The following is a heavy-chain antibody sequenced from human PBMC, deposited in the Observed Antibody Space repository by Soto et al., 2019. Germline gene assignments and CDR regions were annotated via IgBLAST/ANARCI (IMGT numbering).Heavy chain of an antibody. CDR3: ARVPEGGYSYGLFDY. J-gene: IGHJ4*02. CDR2: ISAYNGNT. D-gene: IGHD5-18*01. V-gene: IGHV1-18*01. Sequence: ASVKVSCKASGYTFTSYGISWVRQAPGQGLEWMGWISAYNGNTNYAQKLQGRVTMTTDTSTSTAYMELRSLRSDDTAVYYCARVPEGGYSYGLFDYWGQGTLVTVS. CDR1: GYTFTSYG.